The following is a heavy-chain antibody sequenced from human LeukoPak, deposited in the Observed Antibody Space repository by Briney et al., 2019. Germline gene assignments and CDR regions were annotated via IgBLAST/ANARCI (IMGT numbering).Heavy chain of an antibody. D-gene: IGHD3-10*01. CDR2: IYYSGST. Sequence: SETLSLTCTVSGGSISSYYWSWIRHPPGKGLVWIGYIYYSGSTNYNPSLKSRVTISVDTSKNQFSLKLSSVTAADTAVYYCASFTMVRGVIMTGIDYWGQGTLVTVSS. J-gene: IGHJ4*02. CDR3: ASFTMVRGVIMTGIDY. V-gene: IGHV4-59*08. CDR1: GGSISSYY.